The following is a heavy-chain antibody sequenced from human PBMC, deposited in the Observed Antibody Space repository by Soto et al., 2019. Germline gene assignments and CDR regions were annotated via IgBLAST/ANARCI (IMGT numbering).Heavy chain of an antibody. CDR1: GFTFSDYA. J-gene: IGHJ4*02. Sequence: VQLVESGGGLVQPGRSLRLSCAASGFTFSDYAMHWVRQAPGNGLAWVAVVSHDGRNNQYADSVKGRFTISRATTKNTVSLEVTSLRAEDTAAYYCAKGGRQLLVTYDFNYWGQGALVTVSS. CDR3: AKGGRQLLVTYDFNY. CDR2: VSHDGRNN. V-gene: IGHV3-30*18. D-gene: IGHD6-19*01.